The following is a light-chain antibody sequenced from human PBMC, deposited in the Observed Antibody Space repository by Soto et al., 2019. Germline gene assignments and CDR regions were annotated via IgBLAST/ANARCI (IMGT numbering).Light chain of an antibody. CDR2: DVN. CDR1: SSDVGGYNY. J-gene: IGLJ1*01. V-gene: IGLV2-14*03. Sequence: QSVLTQPASVSGSPGQSIAISCTGTSSDVGGYNYVSWYQQHPGKAPKLMIYDVNNRPSGVSNRFSGSKSGNTASLTISGLQAEDEADYYCCSYTNSSTYVSVTGTKVTV. CDR3: CSYTNSSTYV.